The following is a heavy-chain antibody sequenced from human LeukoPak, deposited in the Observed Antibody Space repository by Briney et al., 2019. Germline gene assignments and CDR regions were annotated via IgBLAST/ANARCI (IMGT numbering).Heavy chain of an antibody. CDR2: IYYSGST. J-gene: IGHJ3*02. Sequence: SETLSLTCTVSGGSISSYYWSWIRQPPGKGLEWIGYIYYSGSTNYNPSLKSRVTISVDTSKNQFSLKLSSLTAADTAVYYCASARGRITIFGVVNVDAFDIWGQGTMVTVSS. D-gene: IGHD3-3*01. V-gene: IGHV4-59*08. CDR3: ASARGRITIFGVVNVDAFDI. CDR1: GGSISSYY.